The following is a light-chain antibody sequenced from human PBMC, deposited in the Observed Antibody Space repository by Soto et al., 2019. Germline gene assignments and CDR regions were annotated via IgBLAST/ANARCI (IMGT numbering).Light chain of an antibody. CDR2: DVS. Sequence: QSALTQPASVSGSPGQSITISCTGTSSDVGGYNYVSWYQQHPGKVPKLMIYDVSNRPSGVSNRFSGSKSGNTASLTIPGLQAEDEADYYCSSYTSSSTVVFGGGTKLTVL. V-gene: IGLV2-14*01. CDR3: SSYTSSSTVV. J-gene: IGLJ2*01. CDR1: SSDVGGYNY.